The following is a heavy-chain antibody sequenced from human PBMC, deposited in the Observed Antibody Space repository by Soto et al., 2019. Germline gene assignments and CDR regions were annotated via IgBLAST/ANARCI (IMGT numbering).Heavy chain of an antibody. V-gene: IGHV1-18*01. J-gene: IGHJ6*02. CDR3: ARENYYSGIDV. CDR1: GYTFTNYF. Sequence: QAHLVQSGAEVKKPGASVKVSCKASGYTFTNYFITWVRQAPGQGLEWMGRISAYNGNTNYAQMLHGRVTMTTDTSTATAYMEMRSLRSDDTAVYYCARENYYSGIDVWGQGTTVTVSS. CDR2: ISAYNGNT.